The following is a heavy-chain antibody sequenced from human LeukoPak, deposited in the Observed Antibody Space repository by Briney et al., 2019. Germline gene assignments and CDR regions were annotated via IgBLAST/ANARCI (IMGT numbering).Heavy chain of an antibody. D-gene: IGHD3-10*01. CDR1: GYTLTELS. J-gene: IGHJ4*02. CDR3: AKDLYYYGSGSLDY. CDR2: FDPEDGET. V-gene: IGHV1-24*01. Sequence: ASVKVSCKVSGYTLTELSMHWVRQAPGKGLEWMGGFDPEDGETTYAQKFQGRVTMTEDTSTDTAYMELSRLRSDDTAVYYCAKDLYYYGSGSLDYWGQGTLVTVSS.